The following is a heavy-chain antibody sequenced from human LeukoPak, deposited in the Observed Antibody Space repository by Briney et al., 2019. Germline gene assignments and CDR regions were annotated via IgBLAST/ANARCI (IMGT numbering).Heavy chain of an antibody. CDR1: GFTFSSYA. CDR3: AKAGHIVVVTARPLFDY. D-gene: IGHD2-21*02. CDR2: ISYDGSNK. Sequence: QPGGSLRLSCAASGFTFSSYAMHLVRQAPGKGLEWVAVISYDGSNKYYADSVKGRFTISRDNSKNTLYLQMNSLRAEDTAVYYCAKAGHIVVVTARPLFDYWGQGTLVTVSS. V-gene: IGHV3-30*04. J-gene: IGHJ4*02.